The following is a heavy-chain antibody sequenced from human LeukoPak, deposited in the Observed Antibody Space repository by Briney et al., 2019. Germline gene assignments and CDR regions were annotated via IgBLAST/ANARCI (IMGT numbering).Heavy chain of an antibody. J-gene: IGHJ4*02. D-gene: IGHD4-23*01. V-gene: IGHV4-4*02. CDR3: HMVGATVAAREDDY. CDR1: GGSISSSNW. CDR2: IYHSGST. Sequence: PSGTLSLTCAVSGGSISSSNWWSWVRQPPGKGLEWIGEIYHSGSTNYNPSLKSRVTISVDKSKKQFSLKLSSVTAADTAMYYCHMVGATVAAREDDYWGQGVLVTVST.